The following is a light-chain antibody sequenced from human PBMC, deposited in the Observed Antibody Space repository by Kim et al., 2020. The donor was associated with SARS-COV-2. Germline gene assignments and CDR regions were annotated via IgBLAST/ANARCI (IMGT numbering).Light chain of an antibody. V-gene: IGLV2-8*01. J-gene: IGLJ3*02. Sequence: GQSVTISSTGTSSDVGGYNYVSWYQQHPGKAPKRMIYEVSKRPSGVPDRFSGSKSGNTASLTVSGLQAEDEADYYCSSYAGSNNLVFGGGTKLTVL. CDR3: SSYAGSNNLV. CDR1: SSDVGGYNY. CDR2: EVS.